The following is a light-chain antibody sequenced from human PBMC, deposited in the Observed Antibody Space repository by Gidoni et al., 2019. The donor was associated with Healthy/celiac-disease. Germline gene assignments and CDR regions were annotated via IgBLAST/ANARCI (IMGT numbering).Light chain of an antibody. Sequence: EIVLTQSPATLSLSPGERATLSCRAGQSVSSYLAWYQQKPGQAPRLLIYDVSNRATGIPARFSGSGSGTDFTLTISSLEPEDFAVYYCQQRSNWPPLTFGGGTKVEIK. CDR3: QQRSNWPPLT. CDR1: QSVSSY. CDR2: DVS. J-gene: IGKJ4*01. V-gene: IGKV3-11*01.